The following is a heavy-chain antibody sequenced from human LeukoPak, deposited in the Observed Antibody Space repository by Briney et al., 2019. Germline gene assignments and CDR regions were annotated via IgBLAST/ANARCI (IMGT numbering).Heavy chain of an antibody. CDR2: ISGSGGST. J-gene: IGHJ4*02. CDR3: AKDLGMVRGVNFDY. CDR1: GFTFSSYA. Sequence: PGGSLRLSCAASGFTFSSYAMSWVRQAPGKGLEWVSAISGSGGSTYYADSVKGRFTISRDNPKNTLYLQMNSLRAEDTAVYYCAKDLGMVRGVNFDYWGQGTLVTVSS. V-gene: IGHV3-23*01. D-gene: IGHD3-10*01.